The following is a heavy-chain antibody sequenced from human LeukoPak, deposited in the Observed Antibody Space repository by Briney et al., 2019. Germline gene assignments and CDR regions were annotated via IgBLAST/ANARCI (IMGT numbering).Heavy chain of an antibody. CDR3: AKDRLRDYYGSGSLWDFDY. Sequence: GGSLRPSCVASGFTFSNYVMSWARQAPGKGLEWVSGISGSGGSTYYADSVKGRFTISRDNSKNTLYLQMNSLRAEGTAVYYCAKDRLRDYYGSGSLWDFDYWGQGTLVTVSS. J-gene: IGHJ4*02. CDR1: GFTFSNYV. V-gene: IGHV3-23*01. CDR2: ISGSGGST. D-gene: IGHD3-10*01.